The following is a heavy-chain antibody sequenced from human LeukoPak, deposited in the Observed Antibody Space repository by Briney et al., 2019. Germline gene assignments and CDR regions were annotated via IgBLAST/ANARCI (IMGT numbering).Heavy chain of an antibody. D-gene: IGHD5-18*01. V-gene: IGHV4-30-4*08. CDR1: GGSISSGDYY. Sequence: NPSETLSLTCTVSGGSISSGDYYWSWIRQPPGKGLEWIGYIYYSGSTYYNPSLKSRVTISVDTSKNQFSLKLSSVTAADTAVYYCARYQWIQLWLDSHRAFDYWGQGTLVTVSS. J-gene: IGHJ4*02. CDR2: IYYSGST. CDR3: ARYQWIQLWLDSHRAFDY.